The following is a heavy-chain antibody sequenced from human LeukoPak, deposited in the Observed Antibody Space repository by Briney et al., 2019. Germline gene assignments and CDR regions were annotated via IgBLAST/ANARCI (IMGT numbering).Heavy chain of an antibody. CDR3: ARSGGVITVAPFDC. CDR2: IYNDGST. J-gene: IGHJ4*02. D-gene: IGHD4-23*01. V-gene: IGHV3-53*01. CDR1: GFSVSSKY. Sequence: GGSLRLSCAISGFSVSSKYMSWFRQPPGKGPEWVSVIYNDGSTYYADSVKGRFTISRDNSKNTLLLQMNSLRAEDTAIYYCARSGGVITVAPFDCWGQGSLVTVSS.